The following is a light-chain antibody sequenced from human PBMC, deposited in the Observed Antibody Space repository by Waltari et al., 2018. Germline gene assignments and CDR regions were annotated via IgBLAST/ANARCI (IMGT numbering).Light chain of an antibody. Sequence: QSVLTQPPSASGTPGQSVTLSCSGSLSNIGPHYVYWYQQLPGTAPKLLIYLTHQRPSGVPDRFSASKSGTSASLAISGLRFEDEGDYYCATRDEGPTVVFGGGTKVTVL. V-gene: IGLV1-47*01. CDR2: LTH. J-gene: IGLJ2*01. CDR3: ATRDEGPTVV. CDR1: LSNIGPHY.